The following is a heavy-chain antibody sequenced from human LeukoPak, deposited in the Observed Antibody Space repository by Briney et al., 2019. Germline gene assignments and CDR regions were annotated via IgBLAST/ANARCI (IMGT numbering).Heavy chain of an antibody. CDR2: ISGSGASK. Sequence: GGSLRLSCAASGFTFSSYAMGWVRQAPGKGLEWASVISGSGASKFYSDSVKGRFTISRDTSKNTLYLQMNSLKVEDTAVYYCAKDSRIWGRRPYYFDYWGQGTLVTVSS. CDR3: AKDSRIWGRRPYYFDY. V-gene: IGHV3-23*01. D-gene: IGHD7-27*01. CDR1: GFTFSSYA. J-gene: IGHJ4*02.